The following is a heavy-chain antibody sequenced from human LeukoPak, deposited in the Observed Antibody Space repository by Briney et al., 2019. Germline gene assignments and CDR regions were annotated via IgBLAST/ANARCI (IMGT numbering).Heavy chain of an antibody. Sequence: SETLSLTCTVSGGSISSYYGSWIRQPAGKGLEWIGRIYTSGSTNYNPSLKSRVTMSVDTSKNQFSLKLSSVTAADTAVYYCARDTTAMVTNYYYGMDVWGQGTTVTVSS. J-gene: IGHJ6*02. CDR1: GGSISSYY. V-gene: IGHV4-4*07. CDR3: ARDTTAMVTNYYYGMDV. CDR2: IYTSGST. D-gene: IGHD5-18*01.